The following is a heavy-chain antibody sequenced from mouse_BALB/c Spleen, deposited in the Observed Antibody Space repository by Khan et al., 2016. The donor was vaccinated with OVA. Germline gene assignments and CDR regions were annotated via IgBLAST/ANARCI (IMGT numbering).Heavy chain of an antibody. CDR3: ARGGYDSKGYWFDY. V-gene: IGHV1-18*01. CDR1: GYTFTDYN. CDR2: INPNNGYT. J-gene: IGHJ3*01. D-gene: IGHD2-5*01. Sequence: VQLKESGPELMKPAPSVTLPCKVSGYTFTDYNMDWVKQRHGKSLEWIGDINPNNGYTVYNQKFKGKATLTVDKSSSTAYLELRSLTSEDTAIYYCARGGYDSKGYWFDYWGQGTLVTVSA.